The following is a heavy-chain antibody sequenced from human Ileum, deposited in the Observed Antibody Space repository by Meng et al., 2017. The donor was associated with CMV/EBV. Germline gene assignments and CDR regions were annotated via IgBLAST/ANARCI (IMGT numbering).Heavy chain of an antibody. CDR2: IWYDGSNK. CDR3: AKGSEYYDFWSGLPKDY. V-gene: IGHV3-33*06. Sequence: FPFIRYGMHWVRQAPGKGLEWVAVIWYDGSNKYYADSVKGRFTISRDNSKNTLYLQMNSLRAEDTAVYYCAKGSEYYDFWSGLPKDYWGQGTLVTVSS. J-gene: IGHJ4*02. D-gene: IGHD3-3*01. CDR1: FPFIRYG.